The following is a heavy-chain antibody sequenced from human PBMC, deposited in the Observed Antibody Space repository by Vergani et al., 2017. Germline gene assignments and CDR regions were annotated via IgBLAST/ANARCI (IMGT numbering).Heavy chain of an antibody. J-gene: IGHJ3*02. CDR3: AKESVYDILTGYDDAFDI. CDR1: GFTFDDYT. Sequence: EVQLVESGGVVVQPGGSLRLSCAASGFTFDDYTMHWVRQAPGKGLEWVSLISWDGGSTYYADSVKGRFTISRDNSKNSLYLQMNSLRTEDTALYYCAKESVYDILTGYDDAFDIWGQGTMVTVSS. D-gene: IGHD3-9*01. V-gene: IGHV3-43*01. CDR2: ISWDGGST.